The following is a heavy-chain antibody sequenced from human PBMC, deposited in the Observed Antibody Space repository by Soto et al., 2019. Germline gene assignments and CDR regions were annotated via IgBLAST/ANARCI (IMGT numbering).Heavy chain of an antibody. V-gene: IGHV4-39*01. Sequence: SETLSLTCTVSGGSISSSSYYWGWIRQPPGKGLEWIGSIYYSRSTYYNPSLKSRVTISVDTSKNQFSLKLSSVTAADTAVYYCARALYYYDSSGYYGSWGQGTLVT. CDR1: GGSISSSSYY. CDR2: IYYSRST. D-gene: IGHD3-22*01. CDR3: ARALYYYDSSGYYGS. J-gene: IGHJ5*02.